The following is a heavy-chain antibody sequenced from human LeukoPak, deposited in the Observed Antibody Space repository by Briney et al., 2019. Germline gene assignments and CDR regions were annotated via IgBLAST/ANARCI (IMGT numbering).Heavy chain of an antibody. CDR3: AAGGGDY. CDR1: GGSISSGSYY. J-gene: IGHJ4*02. D-gene: IGHD3-10*01. V-gene: IGHV4-39*07. Sequence: SETLSLTCTVSGGSISSGSYYWGWIRQPPGKGLEWVGSIYHSGSTYYNPSLKSRVTISVDTSKNQFSLKLSSVTAADTAVYYCAAGGGDYWGQGTLVTVSS. CDR2: IYHSGST.